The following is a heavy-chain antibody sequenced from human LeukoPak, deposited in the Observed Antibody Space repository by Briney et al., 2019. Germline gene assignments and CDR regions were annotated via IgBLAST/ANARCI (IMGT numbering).Heavy chain of an antibody. Sequence: ASVKVSCKASGYTFSSYGISWVRQAPGQGLEWMGWISAYNGNTNYAQKLQGRVAMTTDTSTSTAYMELRSLRSDDTAVYYCARESEEYYYDSSGYFDYWGQGTLVTVSS. CDR1: GYTFSSYG. CDR2: ISAYNGNT. J-gene: IGHJ4*02. V-gene: IGHV1-18*01. D-gene: IGHD3-22*01. CDR3: ARESEEYYYDSSGYFDY.